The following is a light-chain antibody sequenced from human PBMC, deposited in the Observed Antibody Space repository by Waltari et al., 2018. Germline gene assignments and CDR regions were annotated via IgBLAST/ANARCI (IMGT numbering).Light chain of an antibody. J-gene: IGLJ2*01. Sequence: QSVLTQLPSVSAASGQKVTISCSGTFGNNYVTWYHQLPGTAPKLLIYENNKRPSGIPDRFSGSKSGTSATLGITGLQTGDEGDYYCETWDSSLNTVIFGEGTKLTVL. CDR1: FGNNY. CDR3: ETWDSSLNTVI. CDR2: ENN. V-gene: IGLV1-51*02.